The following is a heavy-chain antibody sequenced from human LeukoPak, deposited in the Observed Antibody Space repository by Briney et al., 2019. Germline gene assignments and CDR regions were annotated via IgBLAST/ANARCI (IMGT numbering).Heavy chain of an antibody. CDR3: ARGNPSYNWNWSY. Sequence: SETLSLTCTVSGGSISTYYWSWIRQPPGKGLEWIGYIYYSGTTSYNPSLMSRVTISVDRSKNQFSLKLSSVTAADTAVYYCARGNPSYNWNWSYWGQGTLVTVSS. CDR1: GGSISTYY. D-gene: IGHD1-7*01. CDR2: IYYSGTT. V-gene: IGHV4-59*12. J-gene: IGHJ4*02.